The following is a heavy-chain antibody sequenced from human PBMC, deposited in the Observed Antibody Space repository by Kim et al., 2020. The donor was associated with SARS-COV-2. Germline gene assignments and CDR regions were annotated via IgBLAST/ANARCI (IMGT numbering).Heavy chain of an antibody. CDR2: INPNSGDT. CDR1: GYTFTGYY. D-gene: IGHD3-10*01. V-gene: IGHV1-2*02. CDR3: TRDLAIRPTGGYNWFDP. J-gene: IGHJ5*02. Sequence: ASVKVSCKASGYTFTGYYIHWVRQAPGQGLEWMGWINPNSGDTKYAEKFQGRVTMTRDTSINTAYMELSRLRSDDTAMYYCTRDLAIRPTGGYNWFDPWGQGTLVSVPS.